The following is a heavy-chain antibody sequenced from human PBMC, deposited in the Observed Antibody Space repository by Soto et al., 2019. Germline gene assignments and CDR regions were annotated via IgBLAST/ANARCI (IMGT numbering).Heavy chain of an antibody. J-gene: IGHJ4*02. CDR3: AKIPTGSGSSKFDY. CDR1: GFTFRTYA. Sequence: GETLKISCAASGFTFRTYAMNWVRQAPGKGLEWISAISGSGSFTHYADSVRGRFTISRDTSQNQLYLQMNNLSGEDTAMYYCAKIPTGSGSSKFDYWGQGIQVTVSS. D-gene: IGHD3-10*01. CDR2: ISGSGSFT. V-gene: IGHV3-23*01.